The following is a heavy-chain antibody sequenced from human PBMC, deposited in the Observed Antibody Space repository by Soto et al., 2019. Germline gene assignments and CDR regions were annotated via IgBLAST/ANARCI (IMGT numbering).Heavy chain of an antibody. CDR3: ARSGLNFWSGYYRPYFFDY. CDR2: INHSGST. J-gene: IGHJ4*02. D-gene: IGHD3-3*01. CDR1: GGSFSGYY. V-gene: IGHV4-34*01. Sequence: SETLSLTCAVYGGSFSGYYWSWIRQPPGKGLEWIGEINHSGSTNYNPSLKSRVTISVDTSKNQFSLKLSSVTAADTAVYYCARSGLNFWSGYYRPYFFDYWGQGTLVIGTS.